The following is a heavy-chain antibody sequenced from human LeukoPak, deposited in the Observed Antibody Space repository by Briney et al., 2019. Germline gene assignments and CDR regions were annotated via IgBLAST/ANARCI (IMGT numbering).Heavy chain of an antibody. D-gene: IGHD1-14*01. J-gene: IGHJ6*03. V-gene: IGHV3-48*04. Sequence: GGSLRLSCAASGFTFSSYSMNWVRQAPGKGLESVSYISSSSSTIYYADSVKGRFTISRDNAKNSLYLQMNSLRAEDTAVYYCARDRIYYYYYYMDVWGKGTTVTVSS. CDR1: GFTFSSYS. CDR2: ISSSSSTI. CDR3: ARDRIYYYYYYMDV.